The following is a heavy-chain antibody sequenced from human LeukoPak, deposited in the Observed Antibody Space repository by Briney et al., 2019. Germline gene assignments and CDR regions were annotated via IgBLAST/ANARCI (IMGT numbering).Heavy chain of an antibody. V-gene: IGHV4-34*01. J-gene: IGHJ5*02. D-gene: IGHD6-13*01. CDR1: GGSFSGYY. CDR2: INHSGST. CDR3: ARWAGIAAANNWFDP. Sequence: SETLSLTCAVYGGSFSGYYWSWIRQPPGKGLEWIGEINHSGSTNYNPSLKSRVTISVDTSKNQFSLKLSSVTAADTAVYYCARWAGIAAANNWFDPWGQGTLVTVSS.